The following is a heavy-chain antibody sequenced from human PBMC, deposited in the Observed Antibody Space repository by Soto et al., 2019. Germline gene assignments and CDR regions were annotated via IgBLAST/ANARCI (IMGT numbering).Heavy chain of an antibody. V-gene: IGHV2-5*02. D-gene: IGHD6-6*01. J-gene: IGHJ4*02. CDR1: GFSLSTSGVG. Sequence: QITLKESGPTLVKPTQTLTLTCTFSGFSLSTSGVGVGWIRQPPGKALEWLALIYWDDDKRYSPSLKSRLTITKDTSKNQVVLTMTNMDPVETATYYCAHSWQLVYYFDYWGQGTLVTVSS. CDR2: IYWDDDK. CDR3: AHSWQLVYYFDY.